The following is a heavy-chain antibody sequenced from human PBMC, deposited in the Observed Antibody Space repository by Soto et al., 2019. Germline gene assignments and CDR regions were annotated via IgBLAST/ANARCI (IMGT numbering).Heavy chain of an antibody. Sequence: ASVKVSCKASGYTFTSYGISWVRQAPGQGLEWMGWISAYNGNTNYAQKLQGRVTMTTDTSTSTAYMELRSLRSDDTAVYYCARDLPVITFGGVIVNPKPNDAFDIWGQGTMVTVSS. CDR2: ISAYNGNT. V-gene: IGHV1-18*01. CDR3: ARDLPVITFGGVIVNPKPNDAFDI. D-gene: IGHD3-16*02. CDR1: GYTFTSYG. J-gene: IGHJ3*02.